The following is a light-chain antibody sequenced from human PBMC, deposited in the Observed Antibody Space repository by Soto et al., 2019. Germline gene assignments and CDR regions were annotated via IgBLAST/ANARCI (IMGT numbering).Light chain of an antibody. CDR1: SSDIGAYNF. J-gene: IGLJ2*01. Sequence: QSALTQPASVSGSPGQSITISCTGTSSDIGAYNFVSWYQHHPGKAPKLMLYDVNIRPSGVYNRFSGSKSGNTASLTISGLQDEEEADYCCSSWTTSTTMIFGGGTKLTVL. CDR2: DVN. CDR3: SSWTTSTTMI. V-gene: IGLV2-14*03.